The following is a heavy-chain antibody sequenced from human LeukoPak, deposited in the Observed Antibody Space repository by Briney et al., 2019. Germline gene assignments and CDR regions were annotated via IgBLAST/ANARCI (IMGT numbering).Heavy chain of an antibody. CDR3: ARESPSLYSSSSVFDY. V-gene: IGHV1-8*02. Sequence: ASVKVSCKASGGTFNNLAINWVRQATGQGLEWMGWMNPNSGNTGYAQKFQGRVTMTRNTSISTAYMELSSLRSEDTAVYYCARESPSLYSSSSVFDYWGQGTLVTVSS. CDR1: GGTFNNLA. D-gene: IGHD6-6*01. CDR2: MNPNSGNT. J-gene: IGHJ4*02.